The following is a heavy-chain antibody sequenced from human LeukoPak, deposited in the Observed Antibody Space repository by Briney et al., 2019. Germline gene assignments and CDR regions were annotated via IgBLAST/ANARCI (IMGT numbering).Heavy chain of an antibody. CDR1: GFTFSNYW. V-gene: IGHV3-7*04. Sequence: GGSLRLSCAAPGFTFSNYWMGWVRQAPGKGLEWVANIKQDGSEIYYVDSVRGRFTFSRDNTKNSLHLQMNSLRAEDTAVYYCARADSYGSILDYWGQGTRVIDSS. D-gene: IGHD5-18*01. CDR3: ARADSYGSILDY. CDR2: IKQDGSEI. J-gene: IGHJ4*02.